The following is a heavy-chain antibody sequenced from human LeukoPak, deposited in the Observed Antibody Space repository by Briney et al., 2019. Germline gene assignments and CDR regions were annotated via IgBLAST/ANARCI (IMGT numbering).Heavy chain of an antibody. CDR2: ISYDGSNK. Sequence: GGSLRLSCAASGFTFSSYGMHRVRQAPGKGLEWVAVISYDGSNKYYADSVKGRFTISRDNSKNTLYLQMNSLRAEDTAVYYCATDSFTVVIPAAKGPWGQGTLVTVSS. V-gene: IGHV3-30*03. D-gene: IGHD2-2*01. J-gene: IGHJ5*02. CDR3: ATDSFTVVIPAAKGP. CDR1: GFTFSSYG.